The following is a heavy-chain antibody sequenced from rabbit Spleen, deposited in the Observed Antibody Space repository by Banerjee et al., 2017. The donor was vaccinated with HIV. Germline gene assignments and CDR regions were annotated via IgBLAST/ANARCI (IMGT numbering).Heavy chain of an antibody. J-gene: IGHJ4*01. Sequence: QEQLVESGGGLVQPEGSLTLTCKASGFSFSSGYDMCWVRQAPGKGLEWIACIYNGDIGSRTYYATWAKGRFTISKASTTVTLQMTSLTAADTATYFCASDIRGYGGVNLWGPGTLVTV. CDR2: IYNGDIGSRT. CDR3: ASDIRGYGGVNL. D-gene: IGHD1-1*01. V-gene: IGHV1S45*01. CDR1: GFSFSSGYD.